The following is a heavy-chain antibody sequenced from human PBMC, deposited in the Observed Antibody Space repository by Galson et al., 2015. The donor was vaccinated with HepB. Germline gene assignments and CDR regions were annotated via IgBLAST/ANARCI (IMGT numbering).Heavy chain of an antibody. CDR3: ARVLYGRSGGPYFDY. CDR1: GFTFSSYW. Sequence: SLRLSCAASGFTFSSYWMSWVRQAPGKGLEWVANIKQDGSEKYYVDSVKGRFTISRDNAKNPLYLQMNSLRAEDTAVYYCARVLYGRSGGPYFDYWGQGTLVTVSS. J-gene: IGHJ4*02. D-gene: IGHD2-15*01. V-gene: IGHV3-7*03. CDR2: IKQDGSEK.